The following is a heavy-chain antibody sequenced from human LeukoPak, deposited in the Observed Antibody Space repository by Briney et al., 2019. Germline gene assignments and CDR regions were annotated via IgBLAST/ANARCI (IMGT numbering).Heavy chain of an antibody. V-gene: IGHV3-48*04. CDR2: ISSSSSTI. CDR1: GFTFSSYS. D-gene: IGHD2-21*02. J-gene: IGHJ6*02. Sequence: GGSLRLSCAASGFTFSSYSMNWVRQAPGKGLEWVSYISSSSSTIYYADSMKGRFTISRDNAKNSLYLQMNSLRAEGTAVYYCARDGMDIVVVTAIRGPGVWGQGTTVTVSS. CDR3: ARDGMDIVVVTAIRGPGV.